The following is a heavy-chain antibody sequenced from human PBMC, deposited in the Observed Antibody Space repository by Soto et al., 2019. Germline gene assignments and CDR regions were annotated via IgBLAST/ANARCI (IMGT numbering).Heavy chain of an antibody. D-gene: IGHD5-12*01. Sequence: QVQLVESGGGVVQPGGSLRLSCAASGFTFSSFGIHWVRQAPGKGLEWVAVISYDGIDKNYGDSVKGRFTISRENSKNMVYLQMNSLRAEDTAVYYCAKDLREMATIRPDYWGQGIQVTVSS. CDR2: ISYDGIDK. J-gene: IGHJ4*02. CDR3: AKDLREMATIRPDY. V-gene: IGHV3-30*18. CDR1: GFTFSSFG.